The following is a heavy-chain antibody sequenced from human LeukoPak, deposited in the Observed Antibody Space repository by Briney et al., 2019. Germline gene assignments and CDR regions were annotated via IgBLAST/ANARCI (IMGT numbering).Heavy chain of an antibody. CDR2: INPSGGST. V-gene: IGHV1-46*01. CDR3: ARVQSGYYYYYCMDV. Sequence: ASVKVSCKASGYTFTSYYMHWVRQAPGQGLEWMGIINPSGGSTSYAQKFQGRVTMTRDTSTSTVYMELSSLRSEDTAVYYCARVQSGYYYYYCMDVWGQGTTVTVSS. D-gene: IGHD6-19*01. J-gene: IGHJ6*02. CDR1: GYTFTSYY.